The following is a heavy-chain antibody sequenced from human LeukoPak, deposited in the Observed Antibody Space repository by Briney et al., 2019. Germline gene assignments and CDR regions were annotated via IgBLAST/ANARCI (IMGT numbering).Heavy chain of an antibody. V-gene: IGHV3-48*03. CDR3: AREDYGGGGGQHY. CDR1: GFTFSGYE. J-gene: IGHJ4*02. Sequence: PGGSLRLSCAASGFTFSGYEMNWVRQAPGKRLEWVSYISSSGSTIYYADSVKGRFTISRDNAKNSRYLQMNSLRAEDTAVYYCAREDYGGGGGQHYGGQGTRVPVSS. D-gene: IGHD4-23*01. CDR2: ISSSGSTI.